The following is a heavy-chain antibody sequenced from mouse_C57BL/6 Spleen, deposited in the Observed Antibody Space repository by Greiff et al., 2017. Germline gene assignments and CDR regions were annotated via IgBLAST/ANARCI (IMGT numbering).Heavy chain of an antibody. Sequence: VQLQQSGPELVKPGASVKMSCKASGYTFTDYNMHWVKQSHGKSLEWIGYINPNNGGTSYNQKFKGKATLTVNKSSSPAYMELSSLTSEASAVYYCARSFQKDYYAMDYWGQGTSVTVSS. CDR1: GYTFTDYN. CDR2: INPNNGGT. CDR3: ARSFQKDYYAMDY. J-gene: IGHJ4*01. V-gene: IGHV1-22*01.